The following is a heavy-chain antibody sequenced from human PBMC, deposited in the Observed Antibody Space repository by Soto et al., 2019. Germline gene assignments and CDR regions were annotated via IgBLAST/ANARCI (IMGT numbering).Heavy chain of an antibody. J-gene: IGHJ4*02. CDR1: GGTFSSYA. CDR3: ARESRYCSGGSCYFLPGIDY. CDR2: IIPIFGTA. V-gene: IGHV1-69*12. Sequence: QVQLVQSGAEVKKPGSSVKVSCKASGGTFSSYAISWVRQAPGHGLEWMGGIIPIFGTANYAQKFQGRVTITADESTSTDYMELSSLRSEDTAVYYCARESRYCSGGSCYFLPGIDYWGQGTLVTVSS. D-gene: IGHD2-15*01.